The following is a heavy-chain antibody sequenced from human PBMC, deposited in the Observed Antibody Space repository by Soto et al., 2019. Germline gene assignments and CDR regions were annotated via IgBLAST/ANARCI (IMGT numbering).Heavy chain of an antibody. V-gene: IGHV4-31*03. D-gene: IGHD2-15*01. J-gene: IGHJ5*02. CDR3: ARVVVVVAASPEGGGWFDP. CDR1: GGSISSGGYY. CDR2: IYYSGST. Sequence: QVQLQESGPGLVKPSQTLSLTCTVSGGSISSGGYYWSWIRQHPGKGLEWIGYIYYSGSTYYNPSLKSRVTISVDTSKNQFSLKLSSVTAADTAVYYCARVVVVVAASPEGGGWFDPWGQGTLVTVSS.